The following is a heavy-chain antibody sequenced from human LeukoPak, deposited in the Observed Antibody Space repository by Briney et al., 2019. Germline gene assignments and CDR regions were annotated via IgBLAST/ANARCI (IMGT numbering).Heavy chain of an antibody. D-gene: IGHD4-17*01. CDR3: AKCREDYGDSVTDY. J-gene: IGHJ4*02. CDR2: ISGSGGST. Sequence: PGGSLRLSCAASGFTFSSYAMSWVRQAPGKGLGWVSVISGSGGSTYYADSVKGRFTISRDNSKNTLYLQMNSLRAEDTAVYYCAKCREDYGDSVTDYWGQGTLVTVSS. V-gene: IGHV3-23*01. CDR1: GFTFSSYA.